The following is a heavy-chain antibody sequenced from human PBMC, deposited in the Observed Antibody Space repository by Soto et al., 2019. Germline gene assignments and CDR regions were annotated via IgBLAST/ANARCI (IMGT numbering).Heavy chain of an antibody. CDR2: ISYDGSNK. CDR3: ARDYGDLLDY. CDR1: GFTFSSYA. D-gene: IGHD4-17*01. V-gene: IGHV3-30-3*01. J-gene: IGHJ4*02. Sequence: PGRSLRLSCAASGFTFSSYAMHWVRQAPGKGLEWVAVISYDGSNKYYADSVKGRFTISRDNSKNTLYLQMNSLRAEDTAVYYCARDYGDLLDYWGQGTLVTVSS.